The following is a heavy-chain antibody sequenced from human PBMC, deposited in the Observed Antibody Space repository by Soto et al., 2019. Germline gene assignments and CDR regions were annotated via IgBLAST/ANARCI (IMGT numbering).Heavy chain of an antibody. Sequence: SETLSLTCTVSGGSISSFYWSWIRKSAGKGLEWIGRIYATGTTDYNPSLKSRVMMSVDTSKKQFSLKLRSVTAADTAVYYCVRDGTKTLRDWFDPWGQGISVTVSS. J-gene: IGHJ5*02. CDR1: GGSISSFY. CDR2: IYATGTT. D-gene: IGHD1-1*01. V-gene: IGHV4-4*07. CDR3: VRDGTKTLRDWFDP.